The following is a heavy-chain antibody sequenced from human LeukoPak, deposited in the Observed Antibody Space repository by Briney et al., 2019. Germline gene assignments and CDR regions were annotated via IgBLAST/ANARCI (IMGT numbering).Heavy chain of an antibody. J-gene: IGHJ4*02. Sequence: SQTLSLTCVISGDDVSSNTAAWNWIRQSPSRGLEWLGRTYYRSKWYNEYAVSVKSRITINPDTSKNQFSLQVNSVTPEDSAVYFRARAGGGVIDYWGQGTRVTVSS. D-gene: IGHD3-16*02. V-gene: IGHV6-1*01. CDR2: TYYRSKWYN. CDR3: ARAGGGVIDY. CDR1: GDDVSSNTAA.